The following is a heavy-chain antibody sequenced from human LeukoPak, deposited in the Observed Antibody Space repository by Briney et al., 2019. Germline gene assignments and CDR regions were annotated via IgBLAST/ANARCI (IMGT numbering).Heavy chain of an antibody. Sequence: SETLSLTCTVSGGSISSSNHYWSWIRQPPGKGLEWIGNIYYSGSTYYNPSLKSRVTISVDTSKSQFSLKLSSVTAADTAVYYCARVSGRELLFGREGGDAFDIWGQGTMVTVSS. CDR2: IYYSGST. J-gene: IGHJ3*02. CDR3: ARVSGRELLFGREGGDAFDI. CDR1: GGSISSSNHY. V-gene: IGHV4-39*01. D-gene: IGHD1-26*01.